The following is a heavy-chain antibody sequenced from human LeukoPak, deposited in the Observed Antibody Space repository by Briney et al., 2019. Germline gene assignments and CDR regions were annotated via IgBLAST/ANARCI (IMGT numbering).Heavy chain of an antibody. D-gene: IGHD1-26*01. CDR3: ARMGATSHSFDY. Sequence: GGSLRLSCAASGSTFSSYCMHWVRQAPGKGLVWVSRINSDGSSTSYADSVKGRFTISRDNAKNTLYLQMNSLRAEDTAVYYCARMGATSHSFDYWGQGTLVTVSS. V-gene: IGHV3-74*01. J-gene: IGHJ4*02. CDR2: INSDGSST. CDR1: GSTFSSYC.